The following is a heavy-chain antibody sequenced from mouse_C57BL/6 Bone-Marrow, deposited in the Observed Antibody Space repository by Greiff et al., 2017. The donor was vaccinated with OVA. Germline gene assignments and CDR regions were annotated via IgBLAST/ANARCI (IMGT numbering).Heavy chain of an antibody. D-gene: IGHD2-3*01. J-gene: IGHJ4*01. Sequence: QVQLQQPGAELVRPGSSVKLSCKASGYTFTSYWMDWVKQRPGQGLEWIGNIYPSDSETHYNQKFKDKATLTVDKSSSTAYMQLSSLTSEDSAVEYCARSGEGYYVYYAMDYWGQGTSVTVSS. V-gene: IGHV1-61*01. CDR2: IYPSDSET. CDR3: ARSGEGYYVYYAMDY. CDR1: GYTFTSYW.